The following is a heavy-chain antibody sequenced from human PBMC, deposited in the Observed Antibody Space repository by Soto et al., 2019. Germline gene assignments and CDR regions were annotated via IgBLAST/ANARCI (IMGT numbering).Heavy chain of an antibody. CDR2: INHSGST. CDR3: ATSDYDFWSGVLSPDYYYYGMDV. D-gene: IGHD3-3*01. CDR1: GGSFSGYY. V-gene: IGHV4-34*01. Sequence: QVQLQQWGAGLLKPSETLPLTCAVYGGSFSGYYWSWIRQPPAKGLEWIGEINHSGSTNYNPSLKLPVTTSIDPFKIHFYLKLSSVAASDRAVYYCATSDYDFWSGVLSPDYYYYGMDVWGQGTTVTVSS. J-gene: IGHJ6*02.